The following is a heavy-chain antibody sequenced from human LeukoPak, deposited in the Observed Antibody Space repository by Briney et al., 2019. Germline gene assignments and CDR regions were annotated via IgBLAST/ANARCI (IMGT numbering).Heavy chain of an antibody. J-gene: IGHJ5*02. CDR2: KYPTGGA. Sequence: PSQTLSLTCTVSGGSISSGDYYWSWIRQPPGKGLEWLGCKYPTGGAYYNPSLKSRVTISVDTSKNQFSLKLSSVTAADTAVYYCARQGYGDYSGWFDPWGQGTLVTVSS. CDR3: ARQGYGDYSGWFDP. CDR1: GGSISSGDYY. D-gene: IGHD4-17*01. V-gene: IGHV4-30-2*05.